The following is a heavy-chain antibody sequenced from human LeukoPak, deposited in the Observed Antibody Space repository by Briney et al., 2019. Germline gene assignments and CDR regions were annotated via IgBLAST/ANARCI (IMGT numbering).Heavy chain of an antibody. CDR2: TFYRSKWYN. J-gene: IGHJ4*02. V-gene: IGHV6-1*01. Sequence: SQTLSLTCAISGDSVSSDSAAWNWIRQSPSRGLEWLGRTFYRSKWYNDYAVSVNSRIAINPDTSKNQFSLQLNSVTPEDTAVYYCARDVGTVRLFQYWGQGTLVTVSS. CDR1: GDSVSSDSAA. D-gene: IGHD1/OR15-1a*01. CDR3: ARDVGTVRLFQY.